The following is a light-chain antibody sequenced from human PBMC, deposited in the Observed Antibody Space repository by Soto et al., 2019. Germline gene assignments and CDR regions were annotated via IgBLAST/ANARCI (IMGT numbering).Light chain of an antibody. CDR1: QSVDSH. Sequence: EIVMTQSPATLSVSPGERATLSCRSSQSVDSHLAWYQQKPGQAPRLLIYGASTRATGIPARFSGSGSGTEYTLSISSLQPEDSAVYRCQQYNDWPPWTFGQGTKVEIK. J-gene: IGKJ1*01. CDR3: QQYNDWPPWT. V-gene: IGKV3-15*01. CDR2: GAS.